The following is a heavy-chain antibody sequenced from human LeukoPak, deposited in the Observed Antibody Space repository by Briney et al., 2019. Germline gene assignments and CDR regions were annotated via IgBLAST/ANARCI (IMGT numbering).Heavy chain of an antibody. CDR2: INAGNGNT. Sequence: GASVKVSCKASGYTFINFAINWGRQAPGQRPEWMGWINAGNGNTKYSQKFQGRVTITRDTSASTAYMELSSLRSEDTAVYYCARSPQYFDRLLDGDSRYYFDFWGQGTLVTVSS. D-gene: IGHD3-9*01. CDR3: ARSPQYFDRLLDGDSRYYFDF. CDR1: GYTFINFA. V-gene: IGHV1-3*01. J-gene: IGHJ4*02.